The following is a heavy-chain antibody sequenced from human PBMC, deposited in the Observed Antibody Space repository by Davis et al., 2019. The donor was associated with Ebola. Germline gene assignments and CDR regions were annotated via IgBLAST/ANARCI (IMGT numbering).Heavy chain of an antibody. Sequence: ASVKVSCKASGYTFTSYAMNWVRQAPGQGLEWMGWINTNTGTPTYAQGFTGRFVFSLDTSVSTAYLQISSLKAEDTALYYCTSPRSPQKTSMIVPDWYFDLWGRGTLVTVSS. D-gene: IGHD2-2*01. CDR1: GYTFTSYA. J-gene: IGHJ2*01. V-gene: IGHV7-4-1*02. CDR3: TSPRSPQKTSMIVPDWYFDL. CDR2: INTNTGTP.